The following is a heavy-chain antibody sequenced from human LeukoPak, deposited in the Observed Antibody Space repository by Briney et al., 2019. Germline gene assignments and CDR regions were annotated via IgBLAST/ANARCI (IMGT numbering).Heavy chain of an antibody. D-gene: IGHD2-15*01. CDR2: ISYDGSNK. CDR3: ASIGLDAFDI. CDR1: GFTFSSNA. Sequence: GGSLRLSCAASGFTFSSNAMDWVRQAPGKGLEWVAVISYDGSNKYYADSVKGRFSISRDNSKNTLYLQMNSLRAEDTAVYYCASIGLDAFDIWGQGTMVIVSS. V-gene: IGHV3-30-3*01. J-gene: IGHJ3*02.